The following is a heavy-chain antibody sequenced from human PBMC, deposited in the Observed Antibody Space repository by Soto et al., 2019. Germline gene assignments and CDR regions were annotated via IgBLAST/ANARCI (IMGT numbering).Heavy chain of an antibody. CDR3: AKSAESITICGVVMGNDYYGMDV. D-gene: IGHD3-3*01. V-gene: IGHV3-23*01. CDR2: ISGSGGST. J-gene: IGHJ6*02. CDR1: GFTFSSYA. Sequence: GGSLRLSCAASGFTFSSYAMSWVRQAPGKGLEWVSAISGSGGSTYYADSVKGRFTISRDNSKNTLYLQMNSLRAEDTAVYYCAKSAESITICGVVMGNDYYGMDVWGQGTTVTVSS.